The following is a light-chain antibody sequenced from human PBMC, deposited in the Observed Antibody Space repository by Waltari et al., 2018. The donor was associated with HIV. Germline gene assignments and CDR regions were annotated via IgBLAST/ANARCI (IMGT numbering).Light chain of an antibody. V-gene: IGKV1-39*01. Sequence: DIHMTHSPSSLSASVGDSVTITCRASQSISNYLNWYQQKPGKAPKLLIYAASSLQSGVPSRFSGSGSGTDVTLTISSLQPEDFATYYCQQNYSTPRTFGQGTKVEIK. CDR1: QSISNY. CDR2: AAS. CDR3: QQNYSTPRT. J-gene: IGKJ1*01.